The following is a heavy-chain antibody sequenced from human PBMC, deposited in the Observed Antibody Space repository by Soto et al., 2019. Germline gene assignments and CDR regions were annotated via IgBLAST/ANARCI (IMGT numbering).Heavy chain of an antibody. CDR3: ARYKAVAGPAYYYYGRDV. D-gene: IGHD6-19*01. CDR2: IYPGDSDT. CDR1: GYSFTSYW. Sequence: GESLKISCKGSGYSFTSYWIGWVRQMPGKGLEWMGIIYPGDSDTRYSPSFQGQVTISADKSISTAYLQWSSLKASDTAMYYCARYKAVAGPAYYYYGRDVWGQGTTVTVSS. V-gene: IGHV5-51*01. J-gene: IGHJ6*02.